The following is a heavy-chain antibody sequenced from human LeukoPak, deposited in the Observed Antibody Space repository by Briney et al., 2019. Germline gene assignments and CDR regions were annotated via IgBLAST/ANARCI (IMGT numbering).Heavy chain of an antibody. CDR3: AKDFGDAFDI. V-gene: IGHV3-43*02. J-gene: IGHJ3*02. D-gene: IGHD3-16*01. CDR1: GFTFDDYA. CDR2: IRGDSRST. Sequence: GGSLRLSCAASGFTFDDYAMHWVRQGPGKGLEWVSLIRGDSRSTYYADSVKGRFTISRDNSKNSLYLQMNSLRTEDTALYYCAKDFGDAFDIWGQGTMVTVSS.